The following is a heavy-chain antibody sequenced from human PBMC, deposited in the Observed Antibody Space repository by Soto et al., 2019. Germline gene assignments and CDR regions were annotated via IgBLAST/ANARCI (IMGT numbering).Heavy chain of an antibody. CDR2: IKQDGSER. J-gene: IGHJ4*02. Sequence: GGSLRLSCAASGFTFSTYWMSWVRQAPGKGLEWVANIKQDGSERYYVDSVTGRFTISRDNAKNSLYLQMNSLRGEDTAVYYCATDSGTRDYWGQGTLVTVYS. CDR3: ATDSGTRDY. CDR1: GFTFSTYW. D-gene: IGHD1-1*01. V-gene: IGHV3-7*01.